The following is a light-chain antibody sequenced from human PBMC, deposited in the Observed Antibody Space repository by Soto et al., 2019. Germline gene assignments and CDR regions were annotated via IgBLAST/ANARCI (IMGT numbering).Light chain of an antibody. CDR3: QQYGTPLFT. V-gene: IGKV3-20*01. J-gene: IGKJ3*01. CDR2: GAS. Sequence: IVLTQSPGTLSLSPGERATLSCGASQSVTNNFLAWYQQKPGQAPRLLIYGASIRAAGVPDTFSGSGSGKDFTLTISRLEPGDFAVYYCQQYGTPLFTCGPGTKVDI. CDR1: QSVTNNF.